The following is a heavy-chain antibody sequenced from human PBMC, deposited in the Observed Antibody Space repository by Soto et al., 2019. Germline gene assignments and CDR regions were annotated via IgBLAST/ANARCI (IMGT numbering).Heavy chain of an antibody. D-gene: IGHD3-16*01. CDR2: ISGGDDK. V-gene: IGHV2-5*02. Sequence: QITLKESGPTLVKPTQTLTLTCTFSGFSLSTSGVAVAWIRQPPGKALEWLALISGGDDKRYSPSLKSRLTTXKXXSKNQVALTTTTVDPVDTATYYCAHRPPTSLTFASWGQGTLVTVSS. CDR3: AHRPPTSLTFAS. CDR1: GFSLSTSGVA. J-gene: IGHJ4*02.